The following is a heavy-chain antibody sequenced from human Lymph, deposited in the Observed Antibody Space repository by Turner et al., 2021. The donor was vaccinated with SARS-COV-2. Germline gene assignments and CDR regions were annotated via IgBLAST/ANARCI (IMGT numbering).Heavy chain of an antibody. D-gene: IGHD5-12*01. J-gene: IGHJ6*02. CDR1: GLTFSSYG. Sequence: QVQLVESGGGVVQPGRSLRLSRTASGLTFSSYGMHWVRQAPGKGLEWVAVIWYDGSNKYYADSVKGRFTISRDNSKNTLYLQMNSLRAEDTAVYYCARVKGYNGYDLRYYYGMDVWGQGTTVTVSS. V-gene: IGHV3-33*01. CDR3: ARVKGYNGYDLRYYYGMDV. CDR2: IWYDGSNK.